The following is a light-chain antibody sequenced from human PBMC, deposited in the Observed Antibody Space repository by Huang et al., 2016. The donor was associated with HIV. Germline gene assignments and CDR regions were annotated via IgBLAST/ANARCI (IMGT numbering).Light chain of an antibody. J-gene: IGKJ4*01. CDR2: GAS. V-gene: IGKV3-15*01. CDR3: QQYKNWPPLT. Sequence: EIVITQSPATLSVSPGERAPLSCRASQSVGSDLAWYQQKPGHAPRLLIHGASTRATGIPARFSGSGSGTEFTLTISNLQSEDFAVYYCQQYKNWPPLTFGGGTKVESK. CDR1: QSVGSD.